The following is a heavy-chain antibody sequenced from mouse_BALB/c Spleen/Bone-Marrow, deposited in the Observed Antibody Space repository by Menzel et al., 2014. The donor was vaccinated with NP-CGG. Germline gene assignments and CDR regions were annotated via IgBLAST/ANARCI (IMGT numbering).Heavy chain of an antibody. CDR3: ANLGRCAMDY. J-gene: IGHJ4*01. V-gene: IGHV1-84*02. CDR2: IYPGSGST. D-gene: IGHD3-1*01. Sequence: LVESGPELVKPGASVKISCKASGYTFTDYYINWVKQKPGQGLEWIGWIYPGSGSTKYNEKFKGKATLTVDTSSSTAYMQLSSLTSEDTAVYFCANLGRCAMDYWGQGTSVTVSS. CDR1: GYTFTDYY.